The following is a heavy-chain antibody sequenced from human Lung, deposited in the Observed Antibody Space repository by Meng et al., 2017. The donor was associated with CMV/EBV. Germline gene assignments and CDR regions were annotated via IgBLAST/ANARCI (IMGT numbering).Heavy chain of an antibody. CDR3: ASVNDWGPDY. D-gene: IGHD3-9*01. CDR1: GYTCTDHY. Sequence: ASXXVSCKASGYTCTDHYFHWVRQAPGQGLEWMGWIYPNSGGTHYAQKLQGRPSVTTDTPISTGYMELSSLGSDGTDVYYCASVNDWGPDYWGQGKLVTVSS. CDR2: IYPNSGGT. J-gene: IGHJ4*02. V-gene: IGHV1-2*02.